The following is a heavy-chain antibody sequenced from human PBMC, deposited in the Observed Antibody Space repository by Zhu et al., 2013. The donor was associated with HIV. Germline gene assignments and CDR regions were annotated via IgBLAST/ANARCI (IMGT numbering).Heavy chain of an antibody. J-gene: IGHJ6*02. V-gene: IGHV1-69*06. D-gene: IGHD6-6*01. CDR2: IIPIFNTT. CDR1: GGTFSSYP. CDR3: ARGVIATQYYGMDV. Sequence: QVQLVQSGAELKDPGSSVKVSCKASGGTFSSYPINWVRQAHGHGLEWMGGIIPIFNTTNYAQKFQGRVTITADKSTNTAYMELTSLIFEDTAIYYCARGVIATQYYGMDVVGPRDLGQCL.